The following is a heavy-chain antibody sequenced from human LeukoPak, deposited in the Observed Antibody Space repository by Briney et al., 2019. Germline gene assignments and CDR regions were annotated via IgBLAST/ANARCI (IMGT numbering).Heavy chain of an antibody. J-gene: IGHJ4*02. CDR2: IYSGGST. Sequence: GGSLRLSCAASGFTVSSNYMSWVRQAPGKGLEWVSVIYSGGSTYYADSVKGRFTISRDNSKSTLYIQMNSLRAEDTAVYYCARAKPKNMVRGLIMRRESRYYFDYWGQGTLVTVSS. D-gene: IGHD3-10*01. V-gene: IGHV3-53*01. CDR3: ARAKPKNMVRGLIMRRESRYYFDY. CDR1: GFTVSSNY.